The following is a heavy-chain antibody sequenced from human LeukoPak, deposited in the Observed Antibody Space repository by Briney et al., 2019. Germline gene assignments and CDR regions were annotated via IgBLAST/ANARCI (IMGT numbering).Heavy chain of an antibody. D-gene: IGHD6-13*01. Sequence: PSETLSLTCTVSGGSISSSSYYWGWIRQPPGKGLEWIGSIYYSGSTYYNPSLKSRVTISVDTSKNQFSLKLSSVTAADTAVYYCASRGGAAAGTRVDYWGQGTLVTVSS. J-gene: IGHJ4*02. V-gene: IGHV4-39*01. CDR1: GGSISSSSYY. CDR3: ASRGGAAAGTRVDY. CDR2: IYYSGST.